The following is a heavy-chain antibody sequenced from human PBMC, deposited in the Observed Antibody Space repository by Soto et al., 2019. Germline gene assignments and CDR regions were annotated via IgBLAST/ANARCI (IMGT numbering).Heavy chain of an antibody. Sequence: GGSLRLPCVASGFATSIYWMTWVRQAPGKGLEWVANMQQEGMRIQYMGSAKGRFTISRDNAKNSVYLQMDSLRAEDTALYYCARDVDADFRTDFDYWGRGTLVTVSS. J-gene: IGHJ4*02. CDR2: MQQEGMRI. V-gene: IGHV3-7*03. CDR1: GFATSIYW. CDR3: ARDVDADFRTDFDY. D-gene: IGHD4-17*01.